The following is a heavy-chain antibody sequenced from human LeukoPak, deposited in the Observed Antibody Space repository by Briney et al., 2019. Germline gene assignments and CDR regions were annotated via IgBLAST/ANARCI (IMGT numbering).Heavy chain of an antibody. CDR3: ARTTEAHSWRTRYYDYYMDV. V-gene: IGHV4-59*01. Sequence: SETLSLTCTVSGGSISSYYWSWIRQPPGKGLEWIGYIYYSGSTNYNPSLKSRLTISVDTSKNQFPLKLSSVTAADTAVYYCARTTEAHSWRTRYYDYYMDVWGKGTTVAVSS. CDR1: GGSISSYY. J-gene: IGHJ6*03. CDR2: IYYSGST. D-gene: IGHD6-13*01.